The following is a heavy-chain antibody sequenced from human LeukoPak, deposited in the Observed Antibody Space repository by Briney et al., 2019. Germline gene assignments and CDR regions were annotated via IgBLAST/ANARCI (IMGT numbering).Heavy chain of an antibody. V-gene: IGHV6-1*01. CDR2: TYYRSKWRN. CDR1: GDSVSSNSAS. J-gene: IGHJ4*02. D-gene: IGHD5-18*01. CDR3: AREAGYSYGYDYFDY. Sequence: SQTLSLTCAISGDSVSSNSASWNWIRQSPSRGLEWLGRTYYRSKWRNDYAVSVKSRITISPDTSKNQFSLQLSSVTAADTAVYYCAREAGYSYGYDYFDYWGQGTLVTVSS.